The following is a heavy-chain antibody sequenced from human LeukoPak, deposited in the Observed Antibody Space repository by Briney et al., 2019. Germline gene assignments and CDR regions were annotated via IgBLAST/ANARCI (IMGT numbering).Heavy chain of an antibody. CDR1: GLSLSTRGVG. CDR3: AHRTDLYSSSWYWGY. J-gene: IGHJ4*02. D-gene: IGHD6-13*01. V-gene: IGHV2-5*02. Sequence: SGPTLVNPTQTLTLTCNFSGLSLSTRGVGVGWIRQPPGKALEWLALIYWDDDKRYSPSLKSRLTITKDTSKNQVVLTMTNMDPVDTATYYCAHRTDLYSSSWYWGYWGQGTLVTVSS. CDR2: IYWDDDK.